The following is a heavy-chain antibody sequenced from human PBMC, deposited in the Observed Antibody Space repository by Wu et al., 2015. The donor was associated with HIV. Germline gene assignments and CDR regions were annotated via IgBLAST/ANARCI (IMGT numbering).Heavy chain of an antibody. J-gene: IGHJ6*02. CDR1: GYTFTSYD. CDR2: MNPNSGNT. V-gene: IGHV1-8*01. D-gene: IGHD3-22*01. Sequence: QVQLVQSGAEVKKPGASVKVSCKASGYTFTSYDINWVRQATGQGLEWMGWMNPNSGNTGYAQKFQGRVTMTRNTSISTAYMELSSLRSEDTAVYYCARGPLYYYDSSGNYYYGMDVWGQGTTGHRLL. CDR3: ARGPLYYYDSSGNYYYGMDV.